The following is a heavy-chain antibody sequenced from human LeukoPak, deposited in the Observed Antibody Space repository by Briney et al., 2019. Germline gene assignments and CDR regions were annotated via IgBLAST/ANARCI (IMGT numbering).Heavy chain of an antibody. D-gene: IGHD3-10*01. CDR3: ARGRGYYYGSGSSRYYYYGMDV. Sequence: PSETLSLTCTVSGGSISSYYWSWIRQPPGKGLEWIGEINHSGSTNYNPSLKSRVTISVDTSKNQFSLKLSSVTAADTAVYYCARGRGYYYGSGSSRYYYYGMDVWGQGTTVTVSS. CDR1: GGSISSYY. CDR2: INHSGST. V-gene: IGHV4-34*01. J-gene: IGHJ6*02.